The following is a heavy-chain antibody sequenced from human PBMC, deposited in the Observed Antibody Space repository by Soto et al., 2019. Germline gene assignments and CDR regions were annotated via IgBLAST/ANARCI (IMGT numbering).Heavy chain of an antibody. Sequence: QVQLVQSGAEVKKHGSSVKVSCKASGGTLSNYALSWVRQAPGQGLEWVGGIIPIFGTSNYAQKFQGRRTVTADESTSTAYMELSSLTSEDTAVYSWARGVRTGFYGMDVWGQGTTVTVSS. J-gene: IGHJ6*02. CDR1: GGTLSNYA. V-gene: IGHV1-69*01. D-gene: IGHD3-10*01. CDR2: IIPIFGTS. CDR3: ARGVRTGFYGMDV.